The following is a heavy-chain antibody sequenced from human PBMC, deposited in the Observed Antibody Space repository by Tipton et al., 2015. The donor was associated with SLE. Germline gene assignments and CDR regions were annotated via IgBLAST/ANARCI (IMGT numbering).Heavy chain of an antibody. V-gene: IGHV3-66*02. CDR2: IYAAGTT. D-gene: IGHD6-19*01. Sequence: SLRLSCAASGLTVKTNYMNWVRQAPGKGLECVSVIYAAGTTYYADSVRGRVTISRDNSKNTLYLQMNSLRAEDTAVYYCARRLGGWYVMDYWGQGTLVTVSS. CDR1: GLTVKTNY. J-gene: IGHJ4*02. CDR3: ARRLGGWYVMDY.